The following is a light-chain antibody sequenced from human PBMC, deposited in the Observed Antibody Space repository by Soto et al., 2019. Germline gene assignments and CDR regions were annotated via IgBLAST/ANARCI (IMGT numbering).Light chain of an antibody. CDR3: KSYTSRSTYV. V-gene: IGLV2-14*03. J-gene: IGLJ1*01. CDR2: DVS. Sequence: QSALTQPASVSGSPGQSITISCTGTSSDVGGYNSVSWSQHHPGKAPKLMIYDVSNRSSGVSSRFSGSKSDNTASLTISGLQAEDEADYYCKSYTSRSTYVFGTGTKVTVL. CDR1: SSDVGGYNS.